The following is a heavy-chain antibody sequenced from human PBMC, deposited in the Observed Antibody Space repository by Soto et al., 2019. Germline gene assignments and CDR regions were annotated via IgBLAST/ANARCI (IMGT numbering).Heavy chain of an antibody. CDR3: ARHYYDSSGYSWFDP. V-gene: IGHV4-39*01. J-gene: IGHJ5*02. D-gene: IGHD3-22*01. CDR1: GGSISSSSYY. CDR2: IYYSGST. Sequence: PSETLSLTCTVSGGSISSSSYYWGWIRQPPGKGLEWIGSIYYSGSTYYNPSLKSRVTISVDTSKNQFSLKLSSVTAADTAVYYCARHYYDSSGYSWFDPWGQGTLVTVSS.